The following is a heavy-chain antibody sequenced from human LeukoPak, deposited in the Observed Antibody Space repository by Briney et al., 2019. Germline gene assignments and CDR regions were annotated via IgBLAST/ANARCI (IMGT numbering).Heavy chain of an antibody. Sequence: GGSLRLSCVASGFIVSNNYMSWVRQAPGKGLEWVSVLYNAGSTYYADSVKGRFTISRDNSKNTLYLQMYSLRAEDTAVYYCARDGTGFGELSDWFDPWGQGTLVTVSS. CDR2: LYNAGST. CDR3: ARDGTGFGELSDWFDP. D-gene: IGHD3-10*01. V-gene: IGHV3-53*01. CDR1: GFIVSNNY. J-gene: IGHJ5*02.